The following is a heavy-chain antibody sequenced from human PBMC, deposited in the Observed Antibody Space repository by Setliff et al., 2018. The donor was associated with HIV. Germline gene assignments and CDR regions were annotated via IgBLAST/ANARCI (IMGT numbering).Heavy chain of an antibody. V-gene: IGHV1-8*02. CDR2: MNPDSGNT. CDR3: ARGSMSRVRFILVSAFDI. D-gene: IGHD4-17*01. J-gene: IGHJ3*02. Sequence: ASVKVSCKASGYSFTTHDINWVRQSPGQGLEWMGWMNPDSGNTFYAQKFKGRVTMTRDTSTNTAYMELSSLTSDDTAVYFCARGSMSRVRFILVSAFDIWGQGTLVTVSS. CDR1: GYSFTTHD.